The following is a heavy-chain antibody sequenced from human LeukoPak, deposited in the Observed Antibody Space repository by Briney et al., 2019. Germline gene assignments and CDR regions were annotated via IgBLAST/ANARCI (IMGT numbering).Heavy chain of an antibody. Sequence: GGSLRLSCAASGFTFDDYAMHWVRQAPGKGLEWVSGISWRSGSIVYADSVKGRFTISRDNSKNTLYLQMNSLRAEDTAVYYCAKDVPYGSGSYYSGWSDAFDIWGQGTMVTVSS. V-gene: IGHV3-9*01. CDR3: AKDVPYGSGSYYSGWSDAFDI. J-gene: IGHJ3*02. D-gene: IGHD3-10*01. CDR1: GFTFDDYA. CDR2: ISWRSGSI.